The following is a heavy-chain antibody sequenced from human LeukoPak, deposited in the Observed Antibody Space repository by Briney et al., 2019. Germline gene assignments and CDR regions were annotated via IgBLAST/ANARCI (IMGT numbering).Heavy chain of an antibody. J-gene: IGHJ4*02. CDR1: EFTFSSYE. V-gene: IGHV3-48*03. CDR3: ARGPHPYTSGWYHFDY. CDR2: ISSSGSTI. D-gene: IGHD6-19*01. Sequence: GGSLRLSCAASEFTFSSYEMNWVRQAPGKGLEWVSYISSSGSTILYADSVKGRFTISRDNAKNSLFLQMNSLRVEDTAVYYCARGPHPYTSGWYHFDYWGQGTLVTVSS.